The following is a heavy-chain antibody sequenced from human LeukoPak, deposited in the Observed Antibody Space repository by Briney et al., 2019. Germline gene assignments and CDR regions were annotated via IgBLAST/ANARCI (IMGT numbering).Heavy chain of an antibody. J-gene: IGHJ6*02. V-gene: IGHV4-59*08. CDR3: ARLVRWGQGIDV. Sequence: PSETLSLTCTVSGGSINGYFWTWIRQPPGQDLQWIGYIYNSEKTNYNPSLRSRVTISLDTSKDQFSLRLSSVTAADTAVYYCARLVRWGQGIDVWGQGSTVTVSS. CDR1: GGSINGYF. D-gene: IGHD7-27*01. CDR2: IYNSEKT.